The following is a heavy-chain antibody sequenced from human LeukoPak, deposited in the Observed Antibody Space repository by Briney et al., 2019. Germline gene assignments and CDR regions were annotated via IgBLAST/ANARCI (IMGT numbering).Heavy chain of an antibody. CDR3: ARVHHSGSPRY. V-gene: IGHV3-11*06. CDR2: ISSSSSYT. Sequence: GGSLRLSCAASVVTFSDYYMSWIRQAPEKGLEWVSYISSSSSYTNYADSVKGRFTISRDNAKNSLYLQMHSLRAEDTAVYYCARVHHSGSPRYWGQGTLVTVSS. J-gene: IGHJ4*02. CDR1: VVTFSDYY. D-gene: IGHD3-22*01.